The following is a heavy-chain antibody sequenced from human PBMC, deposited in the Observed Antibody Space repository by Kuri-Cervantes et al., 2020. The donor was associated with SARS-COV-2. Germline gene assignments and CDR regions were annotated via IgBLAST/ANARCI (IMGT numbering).Heavy chain of an antibody. V-gene: IGHV3-48*03. CDR3: ARPRGLDTLEIDY. CDR2: ISSSGSTI. D-gene: IGHD3/OR15-3a*01. CDR1: GFTFSSYE. J-gene: IGHJ4*02. Sequence: GGSLRLSCAASGFTFSSYEMNWVRQAPGKGLEWVSYISSSGSTIYYADSVKGRFTISRDNAKNSLYLQMNSLRTEDTAVYYCARPRGLDTLEIDYWGQGTLVTVSS.